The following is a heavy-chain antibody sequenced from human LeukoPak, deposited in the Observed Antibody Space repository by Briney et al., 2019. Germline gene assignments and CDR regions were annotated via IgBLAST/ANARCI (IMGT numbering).Heavy chain of an antibody. CDR2: ISGSTTSI. CDR1: GFTFSSYT. V-gene: IGHV3-21*01. Sequence: PGGSLRLSCAASGFTFSSYTMNWVRQAPGKGLEWVSSISGSTTSIYYADSVKGRFTISRDNAKNSLYLQMNSLTAEDTAVYYCARVAYSEYPTPIDYWGQGTLVTVSS. D-gene: IGHD4-11*01. J-gene: IGHJ4*02. CDR3: ARVAYSEYPTPIDY.